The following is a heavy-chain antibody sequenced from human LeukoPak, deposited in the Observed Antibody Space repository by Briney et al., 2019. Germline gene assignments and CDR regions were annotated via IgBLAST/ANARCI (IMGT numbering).Heavy chain of an antibody. Sequence: ASVKVSCKASGYTFTSYGISWVRQAPGQGLEWMGWISAYNGNTNYAQKLQGRVTMTTDTSTSTAYMELRSLRSDDTAVYCCAANYYGSGSPRPLDYWGQGTLVTVSS. D-gene: IGHD3-10*01. CDR1: GYTFTSYG. CDR2: ISAYNGNT. CDR3: AANYYGSGSPRPLDY. V-gene: IGHV1-18*01. J-gene: IGHJ4*02.